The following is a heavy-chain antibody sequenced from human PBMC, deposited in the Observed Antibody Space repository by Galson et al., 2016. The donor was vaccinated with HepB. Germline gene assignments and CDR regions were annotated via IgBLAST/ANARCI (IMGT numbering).Heavy chain of an antibody. D-gene: IGHD2-15*01. CDR2: INPNRGDT. J-gene: IGHJ4*02. CDR3: ARIGSNHNFDY. V-gene: IGHV1-2*06. CDR1: GYTFTVYY. Sequence: SVKVSCKDSGYTFTVYYMHWVRQAPGQGLEWMGRINPNRGDTNFAQNFQGRVTMTRDTSNSTAYMELGRLRSDDTAVYYCARIGSNHNFDYWGQGTLVTVSS.